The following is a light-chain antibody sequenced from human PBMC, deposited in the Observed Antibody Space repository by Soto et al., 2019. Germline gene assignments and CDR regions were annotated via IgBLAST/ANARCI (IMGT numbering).Light chain of an antibody. CDR3: QSYDSSLSGWV. CDR1: SSNIGAGYD. CDR2: GNS. Sequence: QAVVTQPPSVSGAPGQRVTISCTESSSNIGAGYDVHWYQQPPGTAPKLLIYGNSNRPSGVPDRFSGSKSGTSASLAITGLQAEDEADYYCQSYDSSLSGWVFGGGTKLPVL. V-gene: IGLV1-40*01. J-gene: IGLJ3*02.